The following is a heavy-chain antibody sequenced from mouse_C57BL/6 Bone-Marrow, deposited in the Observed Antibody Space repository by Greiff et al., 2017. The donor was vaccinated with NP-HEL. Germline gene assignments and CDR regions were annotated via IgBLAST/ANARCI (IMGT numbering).Heavy chain of an antibody. Sequence: EVQRVESGGDLVKPGGSLKLSCAASGFTFSSYGMSWVRQTPDKRLEWVATISSGGSYTYYPDSVKGRFTISRDTANNPLYLQMSSLKSEDTAMYYCARLSGSNAMDYWGQGTSVTVSS. CDR1: GFTFSSYG. V-gene: IGHV5-6*01. CDR3: ARLSGSNAMDY. CDR2: ISSGGSYT. J-gene: IGHJ4*01. D-gene: IGHD2-5*01.